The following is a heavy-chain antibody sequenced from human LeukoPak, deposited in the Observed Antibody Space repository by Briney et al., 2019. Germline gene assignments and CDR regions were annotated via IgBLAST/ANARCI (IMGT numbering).Heavy chain of an antibody. V-gene: IGHV4-34*01. D-gene: IGHD3-22*01. CDR1: GGSFRNYY. J-gene: IGHJ4*02. CDR3: ARGPDFYDSSGYYPI. Sequence: SETLSLTCAVYGGSFRNYYWSWIRQPPGKGLEWIGEINHSGSTKYNPSLKSRVTISVDRSKNQFSLKLSSVTAADTAVYYCARGPDFYDSSGYYPIWGQGTLVTVSS. CDR2: INHSGST.